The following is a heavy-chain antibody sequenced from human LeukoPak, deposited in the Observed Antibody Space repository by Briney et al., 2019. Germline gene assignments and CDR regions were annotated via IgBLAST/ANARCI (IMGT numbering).Heavy chain of an antibody. CDR1: GGSISSYY. CDR2: IYHSGST. J-gene: IGHJ3*02. V-gene: IGHV4-59*06. D-gene: IGHD3-22*01. Sequence: SETLSLTCTVSGGSISSYYWSWIRQPAGKGLEWIGYIYHSGSTYYNPSLKSRVTISVDRSKNQFSLKLSSVTAADTAVYYCASAPYYYDSSGSYAFDIWGQGTMVTVSS. CDR3: ASAPYYYDSSGSYAFDI.